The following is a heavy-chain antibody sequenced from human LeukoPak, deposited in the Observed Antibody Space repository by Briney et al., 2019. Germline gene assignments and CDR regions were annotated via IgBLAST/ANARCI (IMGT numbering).Heavy chain of an antibody. Sequence: HPGGSLRLSCAASGFTFSSYEMNWVRQAPGKGLEWVANIKQDGSEKYYVDSVKGRFTISRDNAKNSLYLQMNILRAEDTAVYYCARTHNCSGGSGYFPYYFDYWGQGPLVTVSS. CDR1: GFTFSSYE. CDR2: IKQDGSEK. J-gene: IGHJ4*02. D-gene: IGHD2-15*01. CDR3: ARTHNCSGGSGYFPYYFDY. V-gene: IGHV3-7*01.